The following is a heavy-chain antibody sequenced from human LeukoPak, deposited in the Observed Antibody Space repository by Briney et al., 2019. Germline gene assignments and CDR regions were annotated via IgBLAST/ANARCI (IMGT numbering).Heavy chain of an antibody. V-gene: IGHV3-21*01. Sequence: GGSLRLSCAASGFTFSSYSMNWGRQAPGKGLEWVSSISSSSSYIYHADSVKGRFTISRDNAKNSLYLQMNSLRAEDTAVYYCARVENGYYYDSSGYSFDYWGQGTLVTVSS. CDR2: ISSSSSYI. CDR1: GFTFSSYS. J-gene: IGHJ4*02. D-gene: IGHD3-22*01. CDR3: ARVENGYYYDSSGYSFDY.